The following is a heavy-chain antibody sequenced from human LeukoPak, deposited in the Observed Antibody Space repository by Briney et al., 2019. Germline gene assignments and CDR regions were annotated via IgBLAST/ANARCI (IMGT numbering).Heavy chain of an antibody. CDR2: IYHSGST. V-gene: IGHV4-38-2*01. D-gene: IGHD5-24*01. Sequence: KPSETLSLTCAVSGYSISSGYYWGWIRQPAGKGLEWIGSIYHSGSTYYNPSLKSRVTISVDTSKNQFSLKLSSVTAADTAVYYCARQKRWLQRGEYFQHWGQGTLVTVSS. CDR3: ARQKRWLQRGEYFQH. CDR1: GYSISSGYY. J-gene: IGHJ1*01.